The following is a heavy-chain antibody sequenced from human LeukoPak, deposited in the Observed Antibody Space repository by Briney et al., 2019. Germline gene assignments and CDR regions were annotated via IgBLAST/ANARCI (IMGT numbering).Heavy chain of an antibody. CDR2: INHNAEMI. CDR1: GFPFSSYV. J-gene: IGHJ4*02. CDR3: ARDHDWAFDL. D-gene: IGHD3-9*01. V-gene: IGHV3-48*02. Sequence: PGGSLRLSCEASGFPFSSYVMSWVRQAPGKGLEWIAYINHNAEMIFYPNFVKGRFTISRDNAKNSPYLQMNALRDEDTAIYYCARDHDWAFDLWGQGTLVTVSS.